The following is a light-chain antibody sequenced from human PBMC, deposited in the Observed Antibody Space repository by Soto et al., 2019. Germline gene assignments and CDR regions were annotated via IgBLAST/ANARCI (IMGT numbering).Light chain of an antibody. V-gene: IGLV1-40*01. J-gene: IGLJ2*01. CDR1: SSNIGSGYD. CDR3: QSYDSSLRGVI. Sequence: QSVLTQPPSVSGAPGQRVTISCAGSSSNIGSGYDVHWYQQLPGTAPKLLILHNTNRPSGVPDRLSGSKSGTSASLAITGLRAEDEADYYCQSYDSSLRGVIFGGGTKVTVL. CDR2: HNT.